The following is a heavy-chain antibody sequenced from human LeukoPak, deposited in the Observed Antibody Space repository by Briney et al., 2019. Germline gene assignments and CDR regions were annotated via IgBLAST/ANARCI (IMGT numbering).Heavy chain of an antibody. D-gene: IGHD3-3*01. CDR2: IYYSGST. CDR3: ARHVVQRDYDFWSGYYSWFDP. J-gene: IGHJ5*02. V-gene: IGHV4-59*08. Sequence: SETLSLTCTVSGGSISSYYWSWIRQPPGKGLEWIGYIYYSGSTNYNPSLKSRVTISVDTSKNQFSLKLSSVTAADTAVYYCARHVVQRDYDFWSGYYSWFDPWGQGTLVTVSS. CDR1: GGSISSYY.